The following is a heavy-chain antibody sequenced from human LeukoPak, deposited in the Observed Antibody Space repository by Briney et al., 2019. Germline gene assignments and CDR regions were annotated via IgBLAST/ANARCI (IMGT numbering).Heavy chain of an antibody. CDR1: GGSISSYY. CDR3: AGRTLRYFDWLEDAFDI. D-gene: IGHD3-9*01. Sequence: SETLSLTCTVSGGSISSYYWNLIRQPPGKGLEWIGYIYYTGNTNYNPSLKSRVTMSVDTSKNQFSLKLSSVTAADTAVYYCAGRTLRYFDWLEDAFDIWGQGTMVTVSS. J-gene: IGHJ3*02. V-gene: IGHV4-59*12. CDR2: IYYTGNT.